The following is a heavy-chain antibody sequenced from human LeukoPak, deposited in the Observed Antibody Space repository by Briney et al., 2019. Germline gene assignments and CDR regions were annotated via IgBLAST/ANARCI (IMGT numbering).Heavy chain of an antibody. J-gene: IGHJ4*02. CDR1: GYTFSSYY. Sequence: ASVKVSYKASGYTFSSYYMHWVRPAPGQGLEWVEIINPNPSGGSTSYAQKFQGRVTMTRDMSTSTVYMEVSSLRSEDTAVYYCARSPTGSGSYYGLDYWGQGTLVTVSS. D-gene: IGHD1-26*01. CDR2: INPNPSGGST. V-gene: IGHV1-46*01. CDR3: ARSPTGSGSYYGLDY.